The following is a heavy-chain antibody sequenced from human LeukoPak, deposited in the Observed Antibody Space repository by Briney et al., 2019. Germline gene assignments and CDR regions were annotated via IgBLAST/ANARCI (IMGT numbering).Heavy chain of an antibody. CDR3: AREEKPLGSGSYYNWFDP. CDR2: INPNSGST. V-gene: IGHV1-2*02. J-gene: IGHJ5*02. D-gene: IGHD3-10*01. Sequence: ASVKVSCKASGYTFTGYYMHWVRQAPGQGLEWMGWINPNSGSTNYAQKFQGRVTMTRDTSISTAYMELSRLRSDDTAVYYCAREEKPLGSGSYYNWFDPWGQGTLVTVSS. CDR1: GYTFTGYY.